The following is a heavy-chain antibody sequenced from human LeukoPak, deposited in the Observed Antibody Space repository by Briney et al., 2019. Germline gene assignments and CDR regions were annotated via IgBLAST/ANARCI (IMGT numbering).Heavy chain of an antibody. CDR3: ARHSPGYYYYGMDV. CDR1: GGSISSSSFY. CDR2: IYYSGST. Sequence: SETLSLTCTVSGGSISSSSFYWGWIRQPPGTGLEWIGSIYYSGSTYHNPSLQSRVTISVDTSKNQFSLKLTSVTAADTGVYYCARHSPGYYYYGMDVWGQGTTVTVSS. J-gene: IGHJ6*02. V-gene: IGHV4-39*01.